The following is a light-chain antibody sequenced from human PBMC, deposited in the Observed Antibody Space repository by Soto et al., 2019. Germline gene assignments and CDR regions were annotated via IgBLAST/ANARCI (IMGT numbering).Light chain of an antibody. Sequence: DIQMTQSTATLSASFGDRVTITCRASQSISSWLAWYQQKPGKAPKLLIYDASSLESGVPSRFSGSGSGTEFTLTISSLKPDDFATYYCQQYNSYLTFGGGTKVDIK. V-gene: IGKV1-5*01. CDR1: QSISSW. CDR2: DAS. CDR3: QQYNSYLT. J-gene: IGKJ4*01.